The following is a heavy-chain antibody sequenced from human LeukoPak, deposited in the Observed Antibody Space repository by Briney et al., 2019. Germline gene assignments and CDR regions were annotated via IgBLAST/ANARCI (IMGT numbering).Heavy chain of an antibody. J-gene: IGHJ4*02. CDR1: GGSVSSGSYY. V-gene: IGHV4-61*01. CDR3: ARDRVAAAGSFDY. Sequence: SETLSLTCTVSGGSVSSGSYYWSWIRQPPGKGLEWIGYIYYSGSTNYNPSLKSRVTISVDTSRNQFSLKLSSVTAADTAVYYCARDRVAAAGSFDYWGQGTLVTVSS. D-gene: IGHD6-13*01. CDR2: IYYSGST.